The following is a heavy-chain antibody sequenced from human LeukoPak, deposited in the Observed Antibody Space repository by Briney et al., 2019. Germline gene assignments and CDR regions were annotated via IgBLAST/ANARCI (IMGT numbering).Heavy chain of an antibody. V-gene: IGHV3-7*01. CDR2: IKQDGSEK. D-gene: IGHD2-21*02. CDR3: ASFGPVVTATNVY. CDR1: GFTFSSYW. Sequence: GGSLRLSCAASGFTFSSYWMSWVRQAPGKGLEWVANIKQDGSEKYYVDSVKGRFTISRDNAKNSLYLQMNSLRAEDTAVYYCASFGPVVTATNVYWGQGTLVTVSS. J-gene: IGHJ4*02.